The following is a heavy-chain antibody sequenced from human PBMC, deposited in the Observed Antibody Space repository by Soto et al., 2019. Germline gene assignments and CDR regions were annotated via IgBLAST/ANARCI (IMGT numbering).Heavy chain of an antibody. J-gene: IGHJ5*02. V-gene: IGHV3-30*18. CDR3: AKDSSVTAAGSGGWFDP. Sequence: VAGISFDGGNQHYADSVKGRFTISRDKSNNTLYLQMNSLGAEDTATYYCAKDSSVTAAGSGGWFDPWGQGTLVIVSS. D-gene: IGHD6-13*01. CDR2: ISFDGGNQ.